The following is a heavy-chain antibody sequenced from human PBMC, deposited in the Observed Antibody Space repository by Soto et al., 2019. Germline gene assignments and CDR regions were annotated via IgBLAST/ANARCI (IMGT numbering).Heavy chain of an antibody. CDR3: ARVGIQLWLWGDY. CDR2: IYYSGST. Sequence: HVQLQESGPGLVKPSQTLSLTCTVSGDSISSGDYYWSWIRQPPGKGLEWIGYIYYSGSTYYNPSLTSRVTISVDTSKNQFSLKLSSVTAADTAVYYCARVGIQLWLWGDYWGQGTLVTVSS. J-gene: IGHJ4*02. D-gene: IGHD5-18*01. V-gene: IGHV4-30-4*01. CDR1: GDSISSGDYY.